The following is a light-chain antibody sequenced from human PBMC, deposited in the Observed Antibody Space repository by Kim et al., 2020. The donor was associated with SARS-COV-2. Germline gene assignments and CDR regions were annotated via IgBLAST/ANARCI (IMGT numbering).Light chain of an antibody. CDR2: DVS. CDR1: SSDVGGYNY. V-gene: IGLV2-14*03. CDR3: SSYTSSNTVV. Sequence: GQSITLACTGTSSDVGGYNYVSWYQQHPGKAPKLKIYDVSKRPSGVSNRFSGSKSGNTASLTISGLQAEDEADYYCSSYTSSNTVVFGGGTQLTVL. J-gene: IGLJ2*01.